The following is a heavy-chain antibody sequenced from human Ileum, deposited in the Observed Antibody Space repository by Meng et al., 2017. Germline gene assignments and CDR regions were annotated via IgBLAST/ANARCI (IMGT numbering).Heavy chain of an antibody. CDR2: IKPDGRTT. CDR1: GFSFRSYL. CDR3: ARDWDWVVWDY. J-gene: IGHJ4*02. V-gene: IGHV3-74*01. Sequence: EVRLVGFGGGVVQAGGSLRLSCAASGFSFRSYLMSWVHQAPGKGLVWVSQIKPDGRTTAYADSVKGRFTISRENAKSTLYLEMNSLRAEDAAVYYCARDWDWVVWDYWGQGTLVTVSS. D-gene: IGHD3/OR15-3a*01.